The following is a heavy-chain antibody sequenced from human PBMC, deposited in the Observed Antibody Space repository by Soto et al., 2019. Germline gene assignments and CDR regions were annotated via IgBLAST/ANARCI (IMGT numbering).Heavy chain of an antibody. CDR1: GYTFTVYA. CDR3: ARGPTGMIDY. V-gene: IGHV1-3*01. J-gene: IGHJ4*02. Sequence: EASVKVSCKASGYTFTVYAIHWVRQAPGQRLEWMGWINAGNGNTKYSQKFQGRVTMTRDTSISTAYMELSSLTSEDTAVYYCARGPTGMIDYWGQGTLVTVSS. CDR2: INAGNGNT.